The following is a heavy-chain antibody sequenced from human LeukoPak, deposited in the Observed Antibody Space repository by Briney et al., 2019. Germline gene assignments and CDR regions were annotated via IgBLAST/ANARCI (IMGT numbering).Heavy chain of an antibody. D-gene: IGHD6-6*01. V-gene: IGHV4-4*07. Sequence: SETLSLTCTVSGGSISRYYWSWIRQPAGKGLEWIGRIYSSGSTNYNPSLKSRVTMSVDMSKNQVSLKLSSVTAADTAVYYCARGGGYSNTSPYYYMDVWGKGTTVTVSS. CDR1: GGSISRYY. CDR2: IYSSGST. J-gene: IGHJ6*03. CDR3: ARGGGYSNTSPYYYMDV.